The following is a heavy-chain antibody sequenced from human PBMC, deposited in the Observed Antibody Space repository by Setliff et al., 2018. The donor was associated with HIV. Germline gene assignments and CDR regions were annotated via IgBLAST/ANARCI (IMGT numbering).Heavy chain of an antibody. CDR2: IGSYSGYT. Sequence: ASVKVSCKASNYTLINYGVSWVRQAPGQGLEGMGWIGSYSGYTIYAQKFQDRLTMTTDTSTTTASMELRSLRSDDTAVYYCARDTGGHDYVWGSYRSSPFYYFDYWGQGTLVTVS. CDR1: NYTLINYG. V-gene: IGHV1-18*01. D-gene: IGHD3-16*02. J-gene: IGHJ4*02. CDR3: ARDTGGHDYVWGSYRSSPFYYFDY.